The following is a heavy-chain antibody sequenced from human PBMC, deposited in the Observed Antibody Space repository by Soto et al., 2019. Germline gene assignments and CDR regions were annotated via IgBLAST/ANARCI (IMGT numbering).Heavy chain of an antibody. Sequence: QITLKESGPTLVKPTQTLTLTCTFSGFSLSTSGVGVGWIRQPPGKALEWLALIYWDDDKRYSPSLKSRLTVTKDTSKNQVVLTMTNMDPVDTATYYCAHGYSSGWPFDYWGQGTLVTVSS. CDR1: GFSLSTSGVG. J-gene: IGHJ4*02. CDR3: AHGYSSGWPFDY. CDR2: IYWDDDK. D-gene: IGHD6-19*01. V-gene: IGHV2-5*02.